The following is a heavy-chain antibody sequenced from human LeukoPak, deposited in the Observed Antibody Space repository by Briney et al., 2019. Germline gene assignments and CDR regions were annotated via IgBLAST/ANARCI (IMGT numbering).Heavy chain of an antibody. CDR1: GYTFTSYG. Sequence: GASVKVSCKASGYTFTSYGISWVRQAPGQGLEWMGWISAYNGNTNYAQKLQGRVTMTTDTSTSTAYMELRSLRSDDTAVYYCARDTPLYSSSWYADYWGQGTLVTVSS. CDR2: ISAYNGNT. CDR3: ARDTPLYSSSWYADY. D-gene: IGHD6-13*01. V-gene: IGHV1-18*01. J-gene: IGHJ4*02.